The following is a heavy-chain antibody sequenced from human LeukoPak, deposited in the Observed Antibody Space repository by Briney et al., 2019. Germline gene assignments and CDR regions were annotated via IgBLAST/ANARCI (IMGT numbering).Heavy chain of an antibody. D-gene: IGHD1-26*01. CDR2: VSSNGVKT. J-gene: IGHJ4*02. CDR3: ARGGATTLFDY. CDR1: GFIFNTYS. Sequence: GGSLSLSCTASGFIFNTYSMIWVRQAPGKGMEYVSAVSSNGVKTYYGNSVKGRFTISRDNSKNTLYLQMGSLSIEDVAVYYCARGGATTLFDYWGQGTRVTVSS. V-gene: IGHV3-64*01.